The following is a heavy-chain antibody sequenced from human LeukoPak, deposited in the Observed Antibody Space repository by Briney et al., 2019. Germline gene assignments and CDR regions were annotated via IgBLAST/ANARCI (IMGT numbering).Heavy chain of an antibody. J-gene: IGHJ1*01. CDR2: INLGVGGT. Sequence: AAVKDSFMASGYTLTSYYMHWVRQAPGQGLEWMGIINLGVGGTSYAQKFQGRVTMTRDTSTSTVHMELSSLRSEDTAVYYCARVYSTSSRSNFQHWGQGTLVTVSS. CDR1: GYTLTSYY. V-gene: IGHV1-46*01. CDR3: ARVYSTSSRSNFQH. D-gene: IGHD6-13*01.